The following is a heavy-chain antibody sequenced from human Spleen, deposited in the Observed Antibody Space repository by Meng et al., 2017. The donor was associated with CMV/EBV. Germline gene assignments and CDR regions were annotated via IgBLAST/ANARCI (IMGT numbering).Heavy chain of an antibody. V-gene: IGHV3-7*01. J-gene: IGHJ6*02. CDR2: IKQDGSEK. CDR1: GFTVSSNY. CDR3: ARDKTPGYGMDV. Sequence: GGSLRLSCAASGFTVSSNYMSWVRQAPGKGLEWVANIKQDGSEKYYVDSVKGRFTISRDNAKNSLYLQMNSLRAEDTAVYYCARDKTPGYGMDVWGQGTTVTVSS. D-gene: IGHD2-15*01.